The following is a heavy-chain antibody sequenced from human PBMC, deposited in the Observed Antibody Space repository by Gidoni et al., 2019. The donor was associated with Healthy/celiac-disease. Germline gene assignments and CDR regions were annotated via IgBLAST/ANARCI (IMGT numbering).Heavy chain of an antibody. CDR2: IKQDGSEK. CDR1: GFTFSSYW. Sequence: EVQLVESGGGLVQPGGSVRLSCAAAGFTFSSYWMSWVRQAPGKGLEWVANIKQDGSEKYYVDSVKGRFTISRDNAKNSLYLQMNSLRAEDTAVYYCARGNRGIVVVISDYWGQGTLVTVSS. D-gene: IGHD3-22*01. J-gene: IGHJ4*02. V-gene: IGHV3-7*04. CDR3: ARGNRGIVVVISDY.